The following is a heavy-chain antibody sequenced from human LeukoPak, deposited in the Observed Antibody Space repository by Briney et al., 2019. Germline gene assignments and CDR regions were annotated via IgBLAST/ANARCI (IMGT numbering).Heavy chain of an antibody. CDR1: GFTFSSYA. CDR2: ISYDGSNK. Sequence: GRSLRLSCAASGFTFSSYAMHWVRQAPGKGLEWVAVISYDGSNKYYADSVKGRFTISRDNSKNTLYLQMNSLRAEDTAVYYCARERVDDAFDIWGQGTMVTVSS. CDR3: ARERVDDAFDI. J-gene: IGHJ3*02. V-gene: IGHV3-30*04.